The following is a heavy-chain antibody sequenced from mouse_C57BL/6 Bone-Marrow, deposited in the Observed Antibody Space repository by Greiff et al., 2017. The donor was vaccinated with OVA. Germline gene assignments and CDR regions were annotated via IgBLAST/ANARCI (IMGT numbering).Heavy chain of an antibody. CDR1: GFTFSDYG. CDR3: ARHELSGFAD. CDR2: ISNLAYSI. Sequence: DVKLVESGGGLVQPGGSLKLSCAASGFTFSDYGMAWVRQAPRKGPEWVAFISNLAYSIYYADTVTGRFTISRENAKNTLYLEMSSLRSEDTAMEYCARHELSGFADWGQGTLVTVSA. V-gene: IGHV5-15*01. D-gene: IGHD1-3*01. J-gene: IGHJ3*01.